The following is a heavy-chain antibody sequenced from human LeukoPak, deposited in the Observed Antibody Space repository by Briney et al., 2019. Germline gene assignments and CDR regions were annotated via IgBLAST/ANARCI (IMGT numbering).Heavy chain of an antibody. D-gene: IGHD3/OR15-3a*01. Sequence: KSGGSLRLSCAASGFTLSDYYMSWIRQAPGKGLEWVSYSSSSGSTIYYADSVKGRFAISGDNAKNSLYLQMNSLRAEDTAVYYCARRRDFIDYWGQGTLVTVSS. CDR2: SSSSGSTI. CDR1: GFTLSDYY. V-gene: IGHV3-11*01. CDR3: ARRRDFIDY. J-gene: IGHJ4*02.